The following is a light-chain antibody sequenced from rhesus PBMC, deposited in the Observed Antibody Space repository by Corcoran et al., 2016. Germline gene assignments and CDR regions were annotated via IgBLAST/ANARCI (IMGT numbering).Light chain of an antibody. V-gene: IGKV1-43*02. CDR1: QGISTY. Sequence: DIQMTQSPSSLSASVGDRVTITCRASQGISTYLNWYQQKPGKAPKRLIYAASSLESGVPSMFSGSGSGTDFTLTISSLQPEDVATYYCLQYNSDPYSFGQGTKVEIK. CDR3: LQYNSDPYS. J-gene: IGKJ2*01. CDR2: AAS.